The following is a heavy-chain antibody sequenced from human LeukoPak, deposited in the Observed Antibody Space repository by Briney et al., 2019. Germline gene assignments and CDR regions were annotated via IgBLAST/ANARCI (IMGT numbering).Heavy chain of an antibody. Sequence: GGSLRLSCAASGFIFSSFTMAWVRQSPGKGLEWVSSISASGDYTYYADSVKGRYTISRDNSKNTLYLQMSSLRADDAALYYCAGASVVPWYYWGQGTLVTVSS. D-gene: IGHD2-2*01. J-gene: IGHJ4*02. CDR1: GFIFSSFT. CDR2: ISASGDYT. CDR3: AGASVVPWYY. V-gene: IGHV3-23*01.